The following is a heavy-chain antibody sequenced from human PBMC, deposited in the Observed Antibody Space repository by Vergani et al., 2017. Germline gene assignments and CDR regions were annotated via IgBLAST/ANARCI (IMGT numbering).Heavy chain of an antibody. D-gene: IGHD1-26*01. J-gene: IGHJ4*02. CDR3: ARGSSLGSY. V-gene: IGHV3-7*01. Sequence: EVQLVESGGGLVQPGGSLRLSCAASGFIFSSYWMHWVRQAPGKGLAWVAAIKEDGSEKQYVDSVKGRFTISRDNAKKSLYLQTNSLRGEDTAVYYCARGSSLGSYWGQGTLVTVSS. CDR1: GFIFSSYW. CDR2: IKEDGSEK.